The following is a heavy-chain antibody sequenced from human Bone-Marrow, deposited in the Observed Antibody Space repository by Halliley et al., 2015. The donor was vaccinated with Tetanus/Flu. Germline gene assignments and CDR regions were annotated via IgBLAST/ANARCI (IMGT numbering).Heavy chain of an antibody. CDR3: ARDQDYFDRSRHDEFGLDV. J-gene: IGHJ6*02. D-gene: IGHD3-22*01. Sequence: QLVQSGAEVKKPGASVKVSCKASGYSFASYSFSWVRQAPGQGLEWMGRFSTYNGDTNYAQNLQGRVTLTTDTSTSTAYMELRSLRSDDTAVYYCARDQDYFDRSRHDEFGLDVWGQGTSVTVSS. V-gene: IGHV1-18*04. CDR2: FSTYNGDT. CDR1: GYSFASYS.